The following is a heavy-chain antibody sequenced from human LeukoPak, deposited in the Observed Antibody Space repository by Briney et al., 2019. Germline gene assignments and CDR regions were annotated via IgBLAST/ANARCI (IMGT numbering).Heavy chain of an antibody. V-gene: IGHV4-31*03. CDR3: ARAADYGDSYYFDH. CDR2: IYYRGST. CDR1: GGSISTGGYY. Sequence: SQTLSLTCTVSGGSISTGGYYWSWIRQHPGKGLEYIGYIYYRGSTYYSPSLKSRLTISLDTPNNQFSLKLRSVTAADTAVYYCARAADYGDSYYFDHWGQGTPVTVSS. D-gene: IGHD4/OR15-4a*01. J-gene: IGHJ4*02.